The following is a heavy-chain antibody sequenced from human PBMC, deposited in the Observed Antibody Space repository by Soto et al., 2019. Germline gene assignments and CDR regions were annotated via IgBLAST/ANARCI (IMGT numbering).Heavy chain of an antibody. CDR2: IYSGGST. Sequence: GGSLRLSCAASGFTVSSNYMSWVRQAPGKGLEWVSVIYSGGSTYYADSVKGRFTISRDNSKNTLYLQMNSLRAEDTAVYYCARGYCSGGSCYSSVYYMDVWGKGTTVTVSS. V-gene: IGHV3-66*01. D-gene: IGHD2-15*01. CDR1: GFTVSSNY. CDR3: ARGYCSGGSCYSSVYYMDV. J-gene: IGHJ6*03.